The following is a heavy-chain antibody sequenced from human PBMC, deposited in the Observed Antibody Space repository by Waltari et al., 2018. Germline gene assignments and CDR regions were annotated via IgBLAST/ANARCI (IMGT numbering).Heavy chain of an antibody. D-gene: IGHD1-7*01. CDR1: GGTFSSYA. CDR3: ASGGGAGTISGYYYYYYGMDV. V-gene: IGHV1-69*01. CDR2: IIPIFGTA. Sequence: QVQLVQSGAEVKKPGSSVKVSCKTSGGTFSSYAISWVRQAPGQGLEWMGGIIPIFGTANYAQKFQGRVTITADESTSTAYMELSSLGSEDTAVYYGASGGGAGTISGYYYYYYGMDVWGQGTTVTVSS. J-gene: IGHJ6*02.